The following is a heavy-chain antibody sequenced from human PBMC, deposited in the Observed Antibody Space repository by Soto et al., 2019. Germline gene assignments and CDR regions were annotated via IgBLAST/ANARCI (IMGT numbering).Heavy chain of an antibody. V-gene: IGHV1-58*02. Sequence: SVKVSCKASGFNFTTSAMQWVRDARAQRLEWIGWIVVGSGNTNCAQKFQERVTITRDMSTSTAYMELSSLRSEDTAVYYCAADRLVPYGMEVWGQGTTVTVSS. CDR1: GFNFTTSA. CDR2: IVVGSGNT. J-gene: IGHJ6*02. D-gene: IGHD3-16*01. CDR3: AADRLVPYGMEV.